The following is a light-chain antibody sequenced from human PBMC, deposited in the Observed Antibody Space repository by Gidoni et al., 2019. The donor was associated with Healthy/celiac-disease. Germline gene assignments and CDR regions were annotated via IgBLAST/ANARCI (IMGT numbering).Light chain of an antibody. J-gene: IGKJ1*01. Sequence: EIVMTQSPATLSVSPGERATLSCRASQSVSSNLAWYQQKPGQAPRLLMYGASTRATGIPARFSGSGSVTEFTLTISSLQSEDCAVYFCQQYNNWPPWTFGQGTKVEIK. V-gene: IGKV3-15*01. CDR3: QQYNNWPPWT. CDR1: QSVSSN. CDR2: GAS.